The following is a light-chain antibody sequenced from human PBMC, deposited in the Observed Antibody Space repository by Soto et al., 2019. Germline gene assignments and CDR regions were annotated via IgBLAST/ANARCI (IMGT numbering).Light chain of an antibody. J-gene: IGKJ2*01. CDR1: QSVTTN. Sequence: EIVMTQSPATLSVSPGESATLSCRASQSVTTNLAWYQQQPGQAPRLLIYGASTRATGIPARFSGSGSGTEFTLTISSLQSEDFAVYYCQQYSDWPPEYTFGLGTKVEIK. V-gene: IGKV3-15*01. CDR3: QQYSDWPPEYT. CDR2: GAS.